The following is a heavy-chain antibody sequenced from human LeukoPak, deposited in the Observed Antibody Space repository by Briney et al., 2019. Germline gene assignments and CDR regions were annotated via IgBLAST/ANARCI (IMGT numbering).Heavy chain of an antibody. J-gene: IGHJ4*02. V-gene: IGHV1-2*02. CDR3: ARDAAPSSGWYYFDY. Sequence: ASVKVSCKASGYTFTGYYMHWVRQAPGQGLEWMGWINPNSGGTSYAQKFQGRVTMTRDTSISTAYMELSRLRSDDTAVYYCARDAAPSSGWYYFDYWGQGTLVTVSS. D-gene: IGHD6-19*01. CDR2: INPNSGGT. CDR1: GYTFTGYY.